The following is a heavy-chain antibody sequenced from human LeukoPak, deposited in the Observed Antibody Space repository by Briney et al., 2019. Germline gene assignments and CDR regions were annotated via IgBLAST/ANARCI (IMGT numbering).Heavy chain of an antibody. CDR1: GYTFTSYD. CDR3: ARGKYCGGDCYYSYAWYFDL. V-gene: IGHV1-8*01. Sequence: ASVKVSCKASGYTFTSYDINWVRQATGQGLEWMGWMNPNSGNTGYAQKFQGRVTMTRNTSISTAYMELSSLRSEDTAVYYCARGKYCGGDCYYSYAWYFDLWGRGTLVTVSS. D-gene: IGHD2-21*02. CDR2: MNPNSGNT. J-gene: IGHJ2*01.